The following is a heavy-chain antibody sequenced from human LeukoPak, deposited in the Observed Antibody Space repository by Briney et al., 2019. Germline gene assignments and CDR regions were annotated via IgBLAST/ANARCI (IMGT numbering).Heavy chain of an antibody. D-gene: IGHD5-12*01. CDR1: GDSVSGDSGA. J-gene: IGHJ4*02. Sequence: SQTLSLTCAISGDSVSGDSGAWNWIRQSPSRGLEWLRRTYYRSKWYNDYAVSVKSRITINPDTSKNQLSLQLNSVTPEDTAVYYCTRGWLRSYFDFWGQGTLVTVSS. V-gene: IGHV6-1*01. CDR3: TRGWLRSYFDF. CDR2: TYYRSKWYN.